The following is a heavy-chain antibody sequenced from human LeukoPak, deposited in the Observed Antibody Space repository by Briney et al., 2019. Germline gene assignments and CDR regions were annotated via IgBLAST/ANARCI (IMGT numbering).Heavy chain of an antibody. CDR1: GGSISSYY. CDR3: ARRENAFDI. J-gene: IGHJ3*02. Sequence: PSETLSLTYTVSGGSISSYYWSWIRQPPGKGLEWIGYIYYSGSTYYNPSLKSRVTISVDTSKNQFSLKLSSVTAADTAVYYCARRENAFDIWGQGTMVTVSS. V-gene: IGHV4-59*08. CDR2: IYYSGST.